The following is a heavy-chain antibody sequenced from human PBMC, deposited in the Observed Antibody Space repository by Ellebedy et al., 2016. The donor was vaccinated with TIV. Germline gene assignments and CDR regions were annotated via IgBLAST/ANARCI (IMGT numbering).Heavy chain of an antibody. CDR2: INPSGGST. CDR1: GHTLTGYY. Sequence: ASVKVSCKTSGHTLTGYYIHWVRQAPGQGLEWMGIINPSGGSTSYAQKFQGRVTMTRDTSTSTVYMELSSLRSEDTAVYYCARGGGNSGYDLGDYWGQGTLVTVSS. J-gene: IGHJ4*02. V-gene: IGHV1-46*01. D-gene: IGHD5-12*01. CDR3: ARGGGNSGYDLGDY.